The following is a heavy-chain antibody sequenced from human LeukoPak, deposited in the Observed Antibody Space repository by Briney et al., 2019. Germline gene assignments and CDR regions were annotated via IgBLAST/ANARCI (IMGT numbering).Heavy chain of an antibody. D-gene: IGHD5-18*01. CDR2: INTGNGNT. Sequence: GASVKVSCRASVYTFTTYPMYWGRQAPGQRLEWMGWINTGNGNTKYSQDFQVRATISRHTSARIVYMELRSLRSEDMAVYYCARDRGGQLDYWGQGSLVTVSS. CDR1: VYTFTTYP. V-gene: IGHV1-3*03. CDR3: ARDRGGQLDY. J-gene: IGHJ4*02.